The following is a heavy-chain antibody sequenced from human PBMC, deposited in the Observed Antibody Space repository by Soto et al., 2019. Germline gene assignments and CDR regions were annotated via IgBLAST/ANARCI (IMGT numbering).Heavy chain of an antibody. V-gene: IGHV1-46*01. D-gene: IGHD3-22*01. Sequence: VSVKVSCKASGYTFTNYYMHWVRQAPRQVLECIVIINPSVCSTSYAQKFQRRVTMPRDRSTSTVYMELSRLRSEDTAVYYCASPGGDSSGRFGYWGQGNMVTVSS. CDR1: GYTFTNYY. J-gene: IGHJ4*02. CDR3: ASPGGDSSGRFGY. CDR2: INPSVCST.